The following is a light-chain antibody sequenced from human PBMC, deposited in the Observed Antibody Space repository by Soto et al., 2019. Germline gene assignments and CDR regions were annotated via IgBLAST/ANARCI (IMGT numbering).Light chain of an antibody. CDR1: QDISSY. CDR3: QQLKKYPLS. J-gene: IGKJ4*01. CDR2: AAS. V-gene: IGKV1-9*01. Sequence: IQLTQSPSSLSASIGDRVTITCRASQDISSYLAWYRQKAGKAPELLIEAASSLQSGVPSRFSGSGSWTDFELTISSLQPEDFANDYCQQLKKYPLSFGGGTKVEIK.